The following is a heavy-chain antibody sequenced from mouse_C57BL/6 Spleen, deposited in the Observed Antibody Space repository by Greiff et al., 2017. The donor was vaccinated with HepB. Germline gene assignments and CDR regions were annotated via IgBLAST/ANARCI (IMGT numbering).Heavy chain of an antibody. CDR2: IYPGSGST. J-gene: IGHJ2*01. D-gene: IGHD1-1*01. Sequence: VQLQQPGAELVKPGASVKMSCKASGYTFTSYWITWVKQRPGQGLEWIGDIYPGSGSTNYNEKFKSKATLTVDTSSSTAYMQLSSLTSEDSAVYYCARSSHYYGSSNYFDYGGQGTTLTVSS. CDR1: GYTFTSYW. V-gene: IGHV1-55*01. CDR3: ARSSHYYGSSNYFDY.